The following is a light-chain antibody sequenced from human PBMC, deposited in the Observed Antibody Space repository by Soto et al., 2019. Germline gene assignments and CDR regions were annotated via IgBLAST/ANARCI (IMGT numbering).Light chain of an antibody. J-gene: IGKJ4*02. Sequence: EIVMTQSPATLSVSPGERATLSCRASQSVSSNLAWYQQKPGQAPRLLIYGASTRAPGIPARFSGSGSGTEFTLTISSLQSEDFAVYYCQQYNTWPPLPFAGGTKVEIK. CDR2: GAS. CDR1: QSVSSN. V-gene: IGKV3-15*01. CDR3: QQYNTWPPLP.